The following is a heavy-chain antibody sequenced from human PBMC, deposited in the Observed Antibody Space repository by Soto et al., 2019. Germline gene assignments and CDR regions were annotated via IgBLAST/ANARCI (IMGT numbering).Heavy chain of an antibody. V-gene: IGHV4-61*03. J-gene: IGHJ6*02. CDR3: ARMYFYGLGRGRSMDV. CDR1: RHSVTSGCYY. D-gene: IGHD3-10*01. Sequence: SDTLSLTCALSRHSVTSGCYYWTWIWQPPGKGLGWVGYIYDGVTTNYNPSLKSRVTILQDTSKNHFSLRLSSVTAADMAVYYCARMYFYGLGRGRSMDVWGQGTTVTVS. CDR2: IYDGVTT.